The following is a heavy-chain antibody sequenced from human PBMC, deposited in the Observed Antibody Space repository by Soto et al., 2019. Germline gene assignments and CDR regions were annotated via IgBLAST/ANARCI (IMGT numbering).Heavy chain of an antibody. CDR2: MSGSSKYI. D-gene: IGHD6-6*01. J-gene: IGHJ6*02. V-gene: IGHV3-21*01. Sequence: GGSLRLSCEASEFALISFRRTCIRQPPGRGLEWVSSMSGSSKYIHYADSVKGRFTISRDNAKNSLYLQMNRLRAEDTAVYYCAREKEDEGSSSLRVYYGMDVWGQGTTVTVSS. CDR3: AREKEDEGSSSLRVYYGMDV. CDR1: EFALISFR.